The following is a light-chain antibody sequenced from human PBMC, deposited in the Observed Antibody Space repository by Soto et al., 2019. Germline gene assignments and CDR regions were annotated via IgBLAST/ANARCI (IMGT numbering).Light chain of an antibody. J-gene: IGLJ2*01. CDR2: DVS. CDR3: NSFTTSSTLV. V-gene: IGLV2-14*03. CDR1: SSDVGAYNY. Sequence: QSALTQPASVSGSPGQSITISCTGTSSDVGAYNYVSWYQHHPGKAPKLMIYDVSNRPSGVSNSFSGSKSGNTASLTISGLQAGDEADYYCNSFTTSSTLVFGGGTQLTVL.